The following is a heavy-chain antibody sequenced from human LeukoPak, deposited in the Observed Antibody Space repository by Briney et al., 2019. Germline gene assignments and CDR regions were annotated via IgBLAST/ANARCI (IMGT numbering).Heavy chain of an antibody. CDR2: ISAYNGNT. J-gene: IGHJ5*02. V-gene: IGHV1-18*01. CDR3: ARPTDSSGYHNWFDP. Sequence: ASVKVSCKASGYTFTSYGISWVRQAPGQGLEWMGWISAYNGNTNYAQKLQGRVTMTTDTSTSTAYMELRSLRSDDTAVYYCARPTDSSGYHNWFDPWAQGTLVTVSS. D-gene: IGHD3-22*01. CDR1: GYTFTSYG.